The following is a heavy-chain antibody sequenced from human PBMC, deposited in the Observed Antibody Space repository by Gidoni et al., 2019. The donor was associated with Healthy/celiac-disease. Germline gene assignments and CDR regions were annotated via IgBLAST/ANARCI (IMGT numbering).Heavy chain of an antibody. CDR3: AKVKLKSRNYYGMDV. Sequence: QVQLVESGGGVVQPGRYLRLSCAASGFTFSSYGMHWVRQAPGKGLEWVAVISYDGSNKYYADSVKGRFTISRDNSKNTLYLQMNSLRAEDTAVYYCAKVKLKSRNYYGMDVWGQGTTVTVSS. J-gene: IGHJ6*02. D-gene: IGHD2-2*01. CDR1: GFTFSSYG. V-gene: IGHV3-30*18. CDR2: ISYDGSNK.